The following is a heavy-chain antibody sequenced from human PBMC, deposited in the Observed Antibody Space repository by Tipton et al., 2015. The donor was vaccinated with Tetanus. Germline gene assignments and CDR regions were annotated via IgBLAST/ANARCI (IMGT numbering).Heavy chain of an antibody. Sequence: TLSLTCTVSGASFSSGDYYWSWIRKPPGKDLEWIGYIYQTGTTYYNPSLKGRVTISMDRSNTQFSLRLDSLTAADTAVYYCARGSGWAAFWGQGTQVAVSS. J-gene: IGHJ4*02. D-gene: IGHD6-19*01. CDR1: GASFSSGDYY. CDR2: IYQTGTT. V-gene: IGHV4-30-4*01. CDR3: ARGSGWAAF.